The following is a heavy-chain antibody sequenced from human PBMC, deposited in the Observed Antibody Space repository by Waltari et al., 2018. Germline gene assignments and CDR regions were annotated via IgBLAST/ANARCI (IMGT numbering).Heavy chain of an antibody. J-gene: IGHJ5*01. CDR3: ATLNGDFLNWFDS. CDR1: GFTFVNTG. Sequence: VQLLESGGGVVQPGGSLRLSCTASGFTFVNTGMNWVRQAPGQGLEWVSAISGNGNGVYYADSVKGRFTISRDNSQITLYLQMNSLRVEDMAVYYCATLNGDFLNWFDSWGQGALVTVSS. CDR2: ISGNGNGV. V-gene: IGHV3-23*01. D-gene: IGHD4-17*01.